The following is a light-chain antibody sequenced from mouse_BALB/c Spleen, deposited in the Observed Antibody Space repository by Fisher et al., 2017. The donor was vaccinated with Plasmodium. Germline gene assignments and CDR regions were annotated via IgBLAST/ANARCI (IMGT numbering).Light chain of an antibody. CDR2: LVS. Sequence: VMTQSPLTLSVTIGQPASISCKSSQSLLDSDGKTYLNWLLRRPGQSPKRLISLVSNLDSGVPDRFTGSGSGTDFTLSVNSVETEDFGMYFCQQSNSWPLTFGAGTKLELK. J-gene: IGKJ5*01. CDR1: QSLLDSDGKTY. V-gene: IGKV1-135*01. CDR3: QQSNSWPLT.